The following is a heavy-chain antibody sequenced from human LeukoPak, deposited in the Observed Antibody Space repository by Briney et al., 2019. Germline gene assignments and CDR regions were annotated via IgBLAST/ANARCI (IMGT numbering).Heavy chain of an antibody. D-gene: IGHD6-13*01. CDR2: IWYDGSNR. Sequence: GGSLRLSCAASGFTFSSYAMSWVRQAPGKGLEWVAVIWYDGSNREYVDSVKGRFTISRDNSKNTLYLQLNRLRAEDTAVYYCVRRGAGDTFDIWGQGTMVTVSS. J-gene: IGHJ3*02. V-gene: IGHV3-33*08. CDR3: VRRGAGDTFDI. CDR1: GFTFSSYA.